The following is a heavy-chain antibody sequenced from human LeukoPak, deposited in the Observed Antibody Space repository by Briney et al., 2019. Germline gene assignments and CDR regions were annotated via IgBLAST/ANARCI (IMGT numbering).Heavy chain of an antibody. CDR3: AEYKNRNDAFDI. V-gene: IGHV1-69*04. J-gene: IGHJ3*02. D-gene: IGHD1-14*01. CDR1: GGTFSSYA. Sequence: GASVKGSCKASGGTFSSYAISWVRQAPGQGLEWMGRIIPILGIANYAQKFQGRVTITTDESTSTAYMELSSLRSEDTAVYYCAEYKNRNDAFDIWGQGTMVTVSS. CDR2: IIPILGIA.